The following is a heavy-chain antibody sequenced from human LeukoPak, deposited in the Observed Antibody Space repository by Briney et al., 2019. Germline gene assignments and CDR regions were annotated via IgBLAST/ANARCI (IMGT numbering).Heavy chain of an antibody. CDR1: GFTFSSYW. Sequence: TGGSLRLSCAASGFTFSSYWMSWVRQAPGKGLEWVANIKRDGSEKYYVDSVKGRFTISRDNAKNSLSLQMNSLRAEDTAMYYCARDYVVATIPRYWGQGTLVTVSS. V-gene: IGHV3-7*05. D-gene: IGHD5-12*01. CDR3: ARDYVVATIPRY. CDR2: IKRDGSEK. J-gene: IGHJ4*02.